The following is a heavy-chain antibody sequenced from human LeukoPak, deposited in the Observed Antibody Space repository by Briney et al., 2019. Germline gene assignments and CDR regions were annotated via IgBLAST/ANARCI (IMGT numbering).Heavy chain of an antibody. Sequence: PGGSLRLSCAASGFTFSSYGMHWVRQAPGKGLEWVAVIWYDGSNKYYADSVKGRFTISRDNSKNTLYLQMNSLRAEDTAVYYCARDSSGWYRKGDYYYGMDVWGQGTTVTVSS. CDR3: ARDSSGWYRKGDYYYGMDV. CDR2: IWYDGSNK. V-gene: IGHV3-33*01. CDR1: GFTFSSYG. D-gene: IGHD6-19*01. J-gene: IGHJ6*02.